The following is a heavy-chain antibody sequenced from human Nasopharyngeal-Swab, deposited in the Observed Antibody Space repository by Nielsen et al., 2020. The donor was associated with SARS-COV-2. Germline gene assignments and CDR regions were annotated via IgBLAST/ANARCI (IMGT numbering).Heavy chain of an antibody. CDR1: GFPFSSYS. Sequence: LSLTCAASGFPFSSYSMNWVRQAPGKGLEWVSYISSSSSTIYYADSVKGRFTISRDNAKNSLYLQMNSLRAEDTAVYYCAGYCSSTSCSRNYYYYYMDVWGKGTTVTVSS. V-gene: IGHV3-48*04. CDR2: ISSSSSTI. D-gene: IGHD2-2*01. CDR3: AGYCSSTSCSRNYYYYYMDV. J-gene: IGHJ6*03.